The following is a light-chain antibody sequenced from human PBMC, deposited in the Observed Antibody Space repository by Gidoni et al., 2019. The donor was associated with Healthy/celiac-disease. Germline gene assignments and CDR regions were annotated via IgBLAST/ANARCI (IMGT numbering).Light chain of an antibody. V-gene: IGKV1-5*01. J-gene: IGKJ2*01. Sequence: DIQMTQSPSTLSASVADRVTITCRASQRISSWLAWYQQKPGKAPKLLIYDASSLESGVPSRFSGSGSGTEFTLTISSLQPDDFATYYCQQYNSYARNTFGQGTKLEIK. CDR2: DAS. CDR3: QQYNSYARNT. CDR1: QRISSW.